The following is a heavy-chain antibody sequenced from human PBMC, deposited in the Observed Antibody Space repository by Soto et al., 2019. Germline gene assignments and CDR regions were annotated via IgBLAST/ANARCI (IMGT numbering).Heavy chain of an antibody. CDR2: ISSNGGST. CDR3: VKGVSYAFDI. D-gene: IGHD3-16*01. CDR1: GFTFSNYA. J-gene: IGHJ3*02. V-gene: IGHV3-64D*06. Sequence: GGSLRLSCAASGFTFSNYAMHWVRQAPGKGLEYVSTISSNGGSTYYADSVKGRFTISRDNSKNTLYLQMSSLRAEDTAIYYCVKGVSYAFDIWGQGTMVTVSS.